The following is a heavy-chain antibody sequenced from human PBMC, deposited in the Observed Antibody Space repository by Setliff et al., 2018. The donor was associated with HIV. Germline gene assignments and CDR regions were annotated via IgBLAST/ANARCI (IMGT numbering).Heavy chain of an antibody. CDR3: ARGALLAVFDFDH. Sequence: SVKVSCKASGGTFSNYAISWVRQAPGQGLEWMGGIIPIFGSTKYAQKFQDRVTITADESTYTADMELSSLRSEDTAVYYCARGALLAVFDFDHWGHGTLVTVSS. D-gene: IGHD3-10*01. V-gene: IGHV1-69*13. J-gene: IGHJ4*01. CDR2: IIPIFGST. CDR1: GGTFSNYA.